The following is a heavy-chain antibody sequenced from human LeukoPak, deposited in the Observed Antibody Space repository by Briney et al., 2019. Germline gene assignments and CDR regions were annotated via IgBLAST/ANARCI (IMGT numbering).Heavy chain of an antibody. CDR1: GGSFSGYY. CDR3: ARVIDSHSSGYYLAY. Sequence: ASETLSLTCAVYGGSFSGYYWSWIRQPPGKGLEWIGEINGSGSTSCNPSLKSRVSISVDTSKNQFSLKLSSVTAADTAVYYCARVIDSHSSGYYLAYWGQGTRVTVSS. D-gene: IGHD3-22*01. J-gene: IGHJ4*02. CDR2: INGSGST. V-gene: IGHV4-34*01.